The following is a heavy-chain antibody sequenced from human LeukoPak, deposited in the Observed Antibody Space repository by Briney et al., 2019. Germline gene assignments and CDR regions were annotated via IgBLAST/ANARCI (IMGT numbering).Heavy chain of an antibody. CDR2: INPNSGDT. V-gene: IGHV1-2*02. CDR1: GYTFTSYD. J-gene: IGHJ4*02. CDR3: ARSIFGVDLYFDY. D-gene: IGHD3-3*01. Sequence: GASVKVSCKASGYTFTSYDINWVRQATGQGLEWMGWINPNSGDTNYAQKFQGRVTLTRDTSITTAYMELGSLRSEDTAVYYCARSIFGVDLYFDYWGQGTLVTVSS.